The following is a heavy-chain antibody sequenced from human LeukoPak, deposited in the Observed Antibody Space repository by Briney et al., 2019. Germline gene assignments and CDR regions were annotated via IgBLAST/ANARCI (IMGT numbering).Heavy chain of an antibody. D-gene: IGHD3-10*01. J-gene: IGHJ4*02. CDR2: TYYRSKWYN. V-gene: IGHV6-1*01. CDR1: GDSVSSNSAA. CDR3: AIMYYYGSGSYQGNFDY. Sequence: SQTLSLTCAISGDSVSSNSAAWNWIRQSPSRGLEWLGRTYYRSKWYNDYAVSVKSRITINPDTSKNQFSLQLNSVTPEDTAVYYCAIMYYYGSGSYQGNFDYWGQGTLVTVSS.